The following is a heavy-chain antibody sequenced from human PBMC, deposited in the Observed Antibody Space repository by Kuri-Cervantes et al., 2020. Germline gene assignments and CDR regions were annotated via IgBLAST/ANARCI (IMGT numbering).Heavy chain of an antibody. V-gene: IGHV3-30*03. J-gene: IGHJ5*02. Sequence: GESLKISCAASGFTFSSYGMHWVRQAPGKGLEWVAVISYDGSNKYYADSVKGRFTISRDNAKNSLYLQMNSLRAEDTAVYYCARDRNDILTGWFDPWGQGTLVTVSS. CDR2: ISYDGSNK. CDR3: ARDRNDILTGWFDP. D-gene: IGHD3-9*01. CDR1: GFTFSSYG.